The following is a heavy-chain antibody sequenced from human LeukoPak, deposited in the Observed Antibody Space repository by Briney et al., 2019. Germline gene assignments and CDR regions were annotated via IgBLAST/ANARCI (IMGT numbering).Heavy chain of an antibody. J-gene: IGHJ4*02. CDR3: ARGLGTLPPGGY. D-gene: IGHD4-23*01. Sequence: SETLSLTCAVYGGSFSGYYWSWIRQPPGKGLEWTGEINHSGSTNCNPSLKSRVAISVDTSKNQFSLKLSSVTAADTAVYYCARGLGTLPPGGYWGQGTLVTVSS. V-gene: IGHV4-34*01. CDR1: GGSFSGYY. CDR2: INHSGST.